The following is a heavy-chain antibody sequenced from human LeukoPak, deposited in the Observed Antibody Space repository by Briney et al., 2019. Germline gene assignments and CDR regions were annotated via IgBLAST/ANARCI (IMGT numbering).Heavy chain of an antibody. CDR1: GYSISSGHW. D-gene: IGHD3-10*01. J-gene: IGHJ4*02. CDR2: IYYSGST. CDR3: ASSGRAPYYFDY. Sequence: SDTLSLTCAVSGYSISSGHWWGWIRQPPGKGLEWIGYIYYSGSTYYNPSLKSRVTMSVDTSKNQFSVKVSSVTAVDTAVYYCASSGRAPYYFDYWGQGTLVTVSS. V-gene: IGHV4-28*01.